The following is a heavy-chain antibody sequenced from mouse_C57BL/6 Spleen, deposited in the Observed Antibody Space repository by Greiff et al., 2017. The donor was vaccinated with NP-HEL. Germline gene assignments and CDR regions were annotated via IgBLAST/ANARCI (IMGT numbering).Heavy chain of an antibody. CDR2: IHPNRGST. D-gene: IGHD2-5*01. CDR1: GYTFTSYW. J-gene: IGHJ2*01. V-gene: IGHV1-64*01. Sequence: VQLQQPGAELVKPGASVKLSCKASGYTFTSYWMHWVKQRPGQGLEWIGMIHPNRGSTNYNEKFKSKATLTVDKSSSTAYMQLSSLTSEDSAVYYCARSVTGHFDYWGQGTTLTVSS. CDR3: ARSVTGHFDY.